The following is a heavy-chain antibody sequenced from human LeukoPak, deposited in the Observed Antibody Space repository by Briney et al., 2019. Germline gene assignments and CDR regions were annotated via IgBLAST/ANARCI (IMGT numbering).Heavy chain of an antibody. CDR3: ARVRDRMKGYKFDH. J-gene: IGHJ4*02. CDR2: IIPILGIA. Sequence: SVKVSCKASGGTFISYAISWVRQAPGQGLEWMGRIIPILGIANYAQKFQGRVTITADKSTSTAYMELSSLRSEDTAVYYCARVRDRMKGYKFDHWGQGTLVTVSS. V-gene: IGHV1-69*04. D-gene: IGHD5-18*01. CDR1: GGTFISYA.